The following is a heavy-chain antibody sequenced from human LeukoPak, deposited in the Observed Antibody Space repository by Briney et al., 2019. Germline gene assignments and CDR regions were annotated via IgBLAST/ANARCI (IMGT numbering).Heavy chain of an antibody. D-gene: IGHD3-16*01. CDR1: GFKFGDFW. Sequence: GGSLRLSSAASGFKFGDFWMAWVRPTPGKELEWVAVIKEDGSEKYYVDSVKGRFTISRDNNKNSLYLQMNSLRGDDTAVYFCVRDSRPGGAMGLYHNFDHWGLGTLVTVSS. J-gene: IGHJ4*02. V-gene: IGHV3-7*01. CDR3: VRDSRPGGAMGLYHNFDH. CDR2: IKEDGSEK.